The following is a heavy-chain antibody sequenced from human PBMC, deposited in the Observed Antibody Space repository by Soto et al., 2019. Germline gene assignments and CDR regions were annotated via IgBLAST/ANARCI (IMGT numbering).Heavy chain of an antibody. D-gene: IGHD6-13*01. V-gene: IGHV4-39*01. CDR2: IYYSGST. CDR3: ASLAAAGLYGMDV. Sequence: SSETLSLTCTVSGGSISSSSYYWGWIRQPPGKGLEWIGSIYYSGSTYYNPSLKSRVTISVDTSKNQFSLKLSSVTAADTAVYYCASLAAAGLYGMDVWGQGTTVTVS. CDR1: GGSISSSSYY. J-gene: IGHJ6*02.